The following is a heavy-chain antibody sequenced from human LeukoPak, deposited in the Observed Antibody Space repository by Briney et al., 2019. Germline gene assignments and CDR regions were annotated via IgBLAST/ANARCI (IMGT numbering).Heavy chain of an antibody. D-gene: IGHD6-19*01. CDR3: AREPKQWLVPIDY. V-gene: IGHV3-23*01. Sequence: GGSLRLSCAASGFTFSSYAMSWVRQAPGKGLECISGFSGSGGSTYYADSVKGRFTISRDNAKNSLYLQMNSLRAEDTAVYYCAREPKQWLVPIDYWGQGTLVTVSS. CDR1: GFTFSSYA. CDR2: FSGSGGST. J-gene: IGHJ4*02.